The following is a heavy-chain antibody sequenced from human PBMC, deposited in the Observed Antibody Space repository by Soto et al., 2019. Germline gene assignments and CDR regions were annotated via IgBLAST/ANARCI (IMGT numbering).Heavy chain of an antibody. CDR3: AYSKDIAVAGTLDY. D-gene: IGHD6-19*01. J-gene: IGHJ4*02. CDR1: GYTFTSYG. CDR2: ISAYNGNT. V-gene: IGHV1-18*01. Sequence: ASVKVSCKASGYTFTSYGISWVRQAPGQGLEWMGWISAYNGNTNYAQKPQGRVTMTTDTSTSTAYMELRSLRSDDTAVYYCAYSKDIAVAGTLDYWGQGTLVTVSS.